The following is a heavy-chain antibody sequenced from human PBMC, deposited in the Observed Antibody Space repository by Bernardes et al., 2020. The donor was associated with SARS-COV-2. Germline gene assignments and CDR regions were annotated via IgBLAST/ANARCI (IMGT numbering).Heavy chain of an antibody. J-gene: IGHJ4*01. CDR3: ARGNVDIVATTHLYYFDY. V-gene: IGHV4-59*08. CDR1: GGSISSYY. D-gene: IGHD5-12*01. Sequence: SETLSLTCTVSGGSISSYYWSWIRQPPGKGLEWIGYIYYSGSTNYNPSLKSRVTISVDTSKNQFSLKLSSVTAADTAVYYCARGNVDIVATTHLYYFDYW. CDR2: IYYSGST.